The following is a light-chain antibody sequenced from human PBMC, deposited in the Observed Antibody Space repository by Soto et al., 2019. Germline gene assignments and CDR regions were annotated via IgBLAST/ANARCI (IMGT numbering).Light chain of an antibody. CDR2: DAS. J-gene: IGKJ5*01. Sequence: ENVLTQSPFTLSLSPGERVTLSCGASPSVSSSRLAWYQQKPGQAPRLLMYDASRRAFGIPDRFSGSGSGTDFTLTISRLEPEDFAVYYCQQYGSSPPITFGQGTRLEIK. CDR1: PSVSSSR. V-gene: IGKV3D-20*01. CDR3: QQYGSSPPIT.